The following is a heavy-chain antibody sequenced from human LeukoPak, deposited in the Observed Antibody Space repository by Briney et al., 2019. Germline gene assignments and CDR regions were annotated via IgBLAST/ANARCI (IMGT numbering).Heavy chain of an antibody. CDR3: ARVGDSSFDY. J-gene: IGHJ4*02. Sequence: GASEKVSCKASGYTFTGYFLHWVRQAPGQGLEWLGRINPNSGGTHYAQKFQGRVTMTRDTSISTAYMELWSLTTDDTAVYYCARVGDSSFDYWGQGTLVTVSS. D-gene: IGHD2-21*01. CDR2: INPNSGGT. CDR1: GYTFTGYF. V-gene: IGHV1-2*06.